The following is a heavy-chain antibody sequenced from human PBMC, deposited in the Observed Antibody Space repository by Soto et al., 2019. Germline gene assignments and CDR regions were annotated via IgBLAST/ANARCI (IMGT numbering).Heavy chain of an antibody. CDR2: INAGNGNT. Sequence: QVQLVQSGAEEKKPGASGKVSCQTSGYTFTGYAIHWVRQAPGQRLEWMGWINAGNGNTKYSQKFQGRVTMTRDTSANKAYMELSSLRSEDTAIYYCARSAVSTTGRLIGPFDYWGQGNLVTVSS. V-gene: IGHV1-3*05. J-gene: IGHJ4*01. CDR1: GYTFTGYA. CDR3: ARSAVSTTGRLIGPFDY. D-gene: IGHD3-16*02.